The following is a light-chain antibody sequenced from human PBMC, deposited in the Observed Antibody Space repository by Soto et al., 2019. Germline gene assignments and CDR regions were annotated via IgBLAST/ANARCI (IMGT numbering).Light chain of an antibody. J-gene: IGKJ1*01. V-gene: IGKV1D-16*01. CDR1: QGISTW. CDR2: AAP. CDR3: QQYNRYPRT. Sequence: DIQMTQFPSSLSASVGDRVNITCRASQGISTWLAWYQQKPERAPKSLIYAAPRLQSGVPPRFSGSGSETDFTLTISSLQPEDFATYYCQQYNRYPRTFGQGTKVEIK.